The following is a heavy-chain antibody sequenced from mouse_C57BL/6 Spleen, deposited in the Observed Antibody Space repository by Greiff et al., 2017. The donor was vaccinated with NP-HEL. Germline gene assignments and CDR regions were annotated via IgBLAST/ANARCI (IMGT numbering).Heavy chain of an antibody. CDR1: GYAFTNYL. CDR3: ARSPPIYYYGSSYFDY. CDR2: INPGSGGT. J-gene: IGHJ2*01. D-gene: IGHD1-1*01. V-gene: IGHV1-54*01. Sequence: QVQLKESGAELVRPGTSVKVSCKASGYAFTNYLIEWVKQRPGQGLEWIGVINPGSGGTNYNEKFKGKATLTADKSSSTAYMQLSSLTSEDSAVYVCARSPPIYYYGSSYFDYWGQGTTLTVSS.